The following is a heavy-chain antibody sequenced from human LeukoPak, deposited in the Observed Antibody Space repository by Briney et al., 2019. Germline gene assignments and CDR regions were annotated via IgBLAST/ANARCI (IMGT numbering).Heavy chain of an antibody. CDR3: VRDPANQYGYFDY. CDR2: ISYDGSKQ. V-gene: IGHV3-30*04. CDR1: GFTFSSSA. Sequence: GGSLRLSCAASGFTFSSSATHWVRQVPGKGLEWVAGISYDGSKQYYADSVKGRFTISRDQSKNTLYLQMDRLRVEDTTVYYCVRDPANQYGYFDYWGQGNMVTVSS. J-gene: IGHJ4*02. D-gene: IGHD3-10*01.